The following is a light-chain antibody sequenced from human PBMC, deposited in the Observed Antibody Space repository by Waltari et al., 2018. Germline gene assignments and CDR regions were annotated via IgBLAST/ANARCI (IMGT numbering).Light chain of an antibody. CDR3: QNHERLPAT. Sequence: EIVLTQSPGTLSLSQGERAPLSCRASQSIGRYLAWYHQKPDQSPRLLIYGASSRATDIPDRFSGSGSGTDFSLTISRLEPEDFAVYYCQNHERLPATFGQGTKVEIK. V-gene: IGKV3-20*01. CDR2: GAS. CDR1: QSIGRY. J-gene: IGKJ1*01.